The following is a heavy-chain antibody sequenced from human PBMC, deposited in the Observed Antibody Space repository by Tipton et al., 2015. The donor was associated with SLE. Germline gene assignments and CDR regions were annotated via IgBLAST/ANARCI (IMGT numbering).Heavy chain of an antibody. Sequence: SGAEVKKPGASVKVSCKASGFTFTSYGINWVRQAPGKGLEWVAVIWYDGSNKYYADSVKGRFTISRDNSKNTLYLQMNSLRAEDTAVYYCAKDIVATTPIYGMDVWGQGTTVTVSS. CDR2: IWYDGSNK. D-gene: IGHD5-12*01. CDR3: AKDIVATTPIYGMDV. CDR1: GFTFTSYG. J-gene: IGHJ6*01. V-gene: IGHV3-30*02.